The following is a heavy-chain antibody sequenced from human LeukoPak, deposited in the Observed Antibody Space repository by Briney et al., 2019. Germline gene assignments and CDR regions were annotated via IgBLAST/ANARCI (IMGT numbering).Heavy chain of an antibody. CDR3: AKAFTGMVTYFDY. D-gene: IGHD4-23*01. V-gene: IGHV3-23*05. CDR2: IETGGAST. CDR1: GFTFSSYG. Sequence: GGSLRLSCAASGFTFSSYGMSWVRQAPGKGLEWVSAIETGGASTYYADSVKGRFTISRDSSKNTLYLQINSLRAEDTAVYYCAKAFTGMVTYFDYWGQGTLVTVSS. J-gene: IGHJ4*02.